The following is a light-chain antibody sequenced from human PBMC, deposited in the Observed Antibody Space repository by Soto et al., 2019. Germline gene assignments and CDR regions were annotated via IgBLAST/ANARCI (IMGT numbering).Light chain of an antibody. CDR1: SSDVGRYNY. CDR2: DVS. V-gene: IGLV2-11*01. CDR3: CSYAGSYTFV. Sequence: QSALAQPRSVSGSPGQSVTISCTGTSSDVGRYNYVAWYQQHPGKAPKLMIFDVSKRPSGVSDRFSGSKSGNTASLTISGLQAEDEADYYCCSYAGSYTFVFGTGTKVTVL. J-gene: IGLJ1*01.